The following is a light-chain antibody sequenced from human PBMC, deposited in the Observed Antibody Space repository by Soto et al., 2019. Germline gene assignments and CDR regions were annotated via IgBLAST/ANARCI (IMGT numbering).Light chain of an antibody. CDR2: DVS. Sequence: QSALTQPASVSGSPGQSITIFCTGTSSDVGGYNYVSWYQQHPGKAPKLMIYDVSNRPSGVSKRFSGSKSGNTASLTISGLQAEDEADYYCSSYTSSSTLMVFGAGTKLTVL. CDR1: SSDVGGYNY. J-gene: IGLJ2*01. V-gene: IGLV2-14*01. CDR3: SSYTSSSTLMV.